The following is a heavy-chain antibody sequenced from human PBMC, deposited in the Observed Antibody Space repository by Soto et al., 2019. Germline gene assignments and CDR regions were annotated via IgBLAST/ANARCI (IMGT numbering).Heavy chain of an antibody. CDR3: ARLASDYYGSGREFDY. V-gene: IGHV1-18*01. D-gene: IGHD3-10*01. J-gene: IGHJ4*02. CDR1: GYTFTSYG. Sequence: ASVKVSCKASGYTFTSYGISWVRQAPGQGLEWMGWISAYNGNTNYAQKLQGRVTMTTDTSTSTAYMELRSLRSDDTAVYYCARLASDYYGSGREFDYWGQGTLVTVSS. CDR2: ISAYNGNT.